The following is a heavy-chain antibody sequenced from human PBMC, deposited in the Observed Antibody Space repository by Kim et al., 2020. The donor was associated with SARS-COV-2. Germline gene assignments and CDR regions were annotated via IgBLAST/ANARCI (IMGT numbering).Heavy chain of an antibody. D-gene: IGHD3-10*01. J-gene: IGHJ6*02. CDR1: GFTFSSYG. Sequence: GGSLRLSCAASGFTFSSYGMHWVRQAPGKGLEWVAVIWYDGSNKYYADSVKGRFTISRDNSKNTLYLQMNSLRAEDTAVYYCARDRGVRGVIQPYYYYGMDVWGQGTTVTVSS. V-gene: IGHV3-33*01. CDR3: ARDRGVRGVIQPYYYYGMDV. CDR2: IWYDGSNK.